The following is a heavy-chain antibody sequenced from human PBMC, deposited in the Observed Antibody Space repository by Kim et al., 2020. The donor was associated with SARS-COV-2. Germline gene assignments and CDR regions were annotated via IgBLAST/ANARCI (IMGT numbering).Heavy chain of an antibody. V-gene: IGHV3-15*01. CDR2: IKSKTDGGTT. D-gene: IGHD3-22*01. J-gene: IGHJ3*02. CDR1: GFTFSNAW. Sequence: GGSLRLSCAASGFTFSNAWMSWVRQAPGKGLEWVGRIKSKTDGGTTDYAAPVKGRFTISRDDSKNTLYLQMNSLKTEDTAVYYCTTGPLNYYDSSGYLGAFDIWGQGTMVTVSS. CDR3: TTGPLNYYDSSGYLGAFDI.